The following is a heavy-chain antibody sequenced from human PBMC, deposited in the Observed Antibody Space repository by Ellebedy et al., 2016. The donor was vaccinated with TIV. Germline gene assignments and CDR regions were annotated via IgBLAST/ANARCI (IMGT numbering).Heavy chain of an antibody. CDR3: AADGGSGWAFDY. V-gene: IGHV1-58*02. D-gene: IGHD6-19*01. CDR2: IVVGSGNT. Sequence: AASVKVSCKASGFTFTSSAMQWVRQARGQRLEWIGWIVVGSGNTNYAQKFQERVTITRDMSTSTAYMELSSMRSEDTAVYYGAADGGSGWAFDYWGQGTLVTVSS. CDR1: GFTFTSSA. J-gene: IGHJ4*02.